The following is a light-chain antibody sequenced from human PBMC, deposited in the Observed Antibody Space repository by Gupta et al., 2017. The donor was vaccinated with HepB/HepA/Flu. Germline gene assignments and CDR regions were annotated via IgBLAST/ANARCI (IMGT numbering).Light chain of an antibody. V-gene: IGKV3-20*01. J-gene: IGKJ3*01. CDR1: QSVSSSY. CDR2: GAS. CDR3: QQYGSSPFT. Sequence: IVLTQSPGTLSLSPGERATLSCRASQSVSSSYLAWYQQKPGQAPRLLIYGASSRATGIPDRFSGSGSGTXFTLTIXRLEPEAFAVYYCQQYGSSPFTFGXGTKVDIK.